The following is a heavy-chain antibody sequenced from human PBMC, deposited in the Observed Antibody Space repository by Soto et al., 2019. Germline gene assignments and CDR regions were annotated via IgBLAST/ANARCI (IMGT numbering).Heavy chain of an antibody. J-gene: IGHJ3*02. D-gene: IGHD3-3*01. CDR2: INPNSGGT. V-gene: IGHV1-2*04. CDR1: GYTFTGYY. CDR3: AREKNDLPRKRNFDI. Sequence: QVQLVQSGAEVKKPGASVKVSCEASGYTFTGYYMHWVRQAPGQGLEWMGWINPNSGGTNYAQKFQGWVTMTRDTSISTAYMELSRLRSDDTAVYYCAREKNDLPRKRNFDIWGQGTMVTVSS.